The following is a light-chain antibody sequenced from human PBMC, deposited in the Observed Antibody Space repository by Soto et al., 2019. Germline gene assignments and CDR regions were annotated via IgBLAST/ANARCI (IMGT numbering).Light chain of an antibody. CDR1: QSVSNNY. CDR2: GAS. J-gene: IGKJ5*01. V-gene: IGKV3-20*01. CDR3: QLYGSSSIT. Sequence: EIVMTQSPATLSVSPGERATLSCRASQSVSNNYLAWYQQKPGQAPRLLIYGASNRATGIPDRFSGSGSGTDFTLTISRLEPEDFAVYYCQLYGSSSITFGQGTRLEI.